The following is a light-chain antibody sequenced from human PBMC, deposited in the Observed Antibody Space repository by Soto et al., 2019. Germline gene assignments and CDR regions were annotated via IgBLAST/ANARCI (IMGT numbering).Light chain of an antibody. J-gene: IGKJ1*01. CDR2: DAS. Sequence: DIPMTQSPSTLSASVGDRVTITCRASQSISSWLAWYQQKPGKAPKLMIYDASSLQSGVPATFSGSGSGTEFPRTLSSLQPDDFATYYCHQYNSYPCTFGQGTKVEIK. V-gene: IGKV1-5*01. CDR3: HQYNSYPCT. CDR1: QSISSW.